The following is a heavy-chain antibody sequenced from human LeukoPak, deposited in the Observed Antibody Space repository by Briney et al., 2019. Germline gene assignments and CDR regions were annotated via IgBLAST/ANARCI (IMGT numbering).Heavy chain of an antibody. CDR2: IRQDGRDK. D-gene: IGHD1-26*01. V-gene: IGHV3-7*01. CDR3: ARRSGSYYGLNY. CDR1: GFTFSSYC. J-gene: IGHJ4*02. Sequence: GGSLRLSCAASGFTFSSYCMSWVRQAPGKGLEWVASIRQDGRDKYYADSVKGRFTIARDNAKDTLYLQMNRLRAEDTAVYYCARRSGSYYGLNYWGQGTLVTVSS.